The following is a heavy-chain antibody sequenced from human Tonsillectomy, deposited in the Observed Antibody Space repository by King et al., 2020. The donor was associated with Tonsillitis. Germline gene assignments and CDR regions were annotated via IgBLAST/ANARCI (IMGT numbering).Heavy chain of an antibody. D-gene: IGHD3-22*01. CDR1: GGSISSNSYY. CDR2: MYYSGST. J-gene: IGHJ4*02. Sequence: QLQESGPGLVKPSETLSLTCTVSGGSISSNSYYWGWIRQPPGKGLEWIGSMYYSGSTYYNPSLKSRVTISVDTSKNKFSLKLSSVTAEDTALYYCARQRAFYHSIGYWYYFDYWGQGTLVTVSS. CDR3: ARQRAFYHSIGYWYYFDY. V-gene: IGHV4-39*01.